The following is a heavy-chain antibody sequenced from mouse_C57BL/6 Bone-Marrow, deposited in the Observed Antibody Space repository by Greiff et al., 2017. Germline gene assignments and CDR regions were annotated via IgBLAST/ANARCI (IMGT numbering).Heavy chain of an antibody. V-gene: IGHV1-69*01. Sequence: QVQLKQPGAELVMPGASVKLSCKASGYTFTRYWMHWVKQRPGQGLEWIGEIDPSDSSNNSNQKFKGKSTLTVDKSYSTAYMQLSSLTYEDSAFYYSATVVAPRWYFDVWGTGTTVTVSA. CDR3: ATVVAPRWYFDV. CDR2: IDPSDSSN. J-gene: IGHJ1*03. CDR1: GYTFTRYW. D-gene: IGHD1-1*01.